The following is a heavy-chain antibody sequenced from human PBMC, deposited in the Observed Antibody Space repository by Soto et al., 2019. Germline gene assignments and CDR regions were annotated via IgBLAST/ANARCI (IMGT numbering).Heavy chain of an antibody. CDR1: GGSISSSSYY. CDR3: ARHRTRQWLVQWSQSSYWYFDL. V-gene: IGHV4-39*01. J-gene: IGHJ2*01. CDR2: IYYSGST. Sequence: QLQLQESGPGLVKPSETLSLTCTVSGGSISSSSYYWGWIRQPPGKGLEWIGSIYYSGSTYYNPSLKSRVTISVDTSKNQFSLKLSSVTAADTAVYYCARHRTRQWLVQWSQSSYWYFDLWGRGTLVTVSS. D-gene: IGHD6-19*01.